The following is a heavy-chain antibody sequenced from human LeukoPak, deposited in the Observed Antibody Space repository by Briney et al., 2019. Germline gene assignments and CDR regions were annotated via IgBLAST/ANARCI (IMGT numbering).Heavy chain of an antibody. Sequence: PGGSLRLSCAASGFTFSSYGMHWVRQAPGKGLEWVAVISYDGSNKYYADSVKGRFTISRDNSKNTLYLQMNSLRVEDTAVYYCARDGKDNSGYYFGDSWGQGTLVTVPS. D-gene: IGHD3-22*01. J-gene: IGHJ4*02. CDR2: ISYDGSNK. CDR1: GFTFSSYG. CDR3: ARDGKDNSGYYFGDS. V-gene: IGHV3-30*03.